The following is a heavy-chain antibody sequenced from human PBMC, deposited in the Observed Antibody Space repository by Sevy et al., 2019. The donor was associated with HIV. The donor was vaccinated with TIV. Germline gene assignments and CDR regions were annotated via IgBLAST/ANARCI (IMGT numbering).Heavy chain of an antibody. J-gene: IGHJ4*02. CDR2: ITYDGSNK. CDR3: AKDRGFGGSRYYFDY. V-gene: IGHV3-30*18. D-gene: IGHD3-10*01. Sequence: GGSLRLSCAASGFTFSSYGMHWVRQAPGKGLEWVAVITYDGSNKYYADSVKGRFTISRDNSKNTLYLQMNSLRAEDTAVYYCAKDRGFGGSRYYFDYWGQGTLVTVSS. CDR1: GFTFSSYG.